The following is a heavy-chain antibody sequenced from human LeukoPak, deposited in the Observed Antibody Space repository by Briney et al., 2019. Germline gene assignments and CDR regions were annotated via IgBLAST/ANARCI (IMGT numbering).Heavy chain of an antibody. V-gene: IGHV1-2*02. CDR1: GYTFTGYY. D-gene: IGHD3-22*01. CDR2: INPNSGGT. Sequence: GASVKVSCKASGYTFTGYYMHWVRQAPGQGLEWMGWINPNSGGTNYAQKFQGRVTMTRDTSISTAYMELSRLRSDDTAVYYCARGTWYYDSSGYYSDDAFDIWGQATMVTVSS. J-gene: IGHJ3*02. CDR3: ARGTWYYDSSGYYSDDAFDI.